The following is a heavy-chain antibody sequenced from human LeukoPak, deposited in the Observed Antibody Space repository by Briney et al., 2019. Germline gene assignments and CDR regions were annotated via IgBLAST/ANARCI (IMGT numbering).Heavy chain of an antibody. Sequence: GASVKVSCKASGYTFTSYGISWVRQAPGQGLEWMGWISAYNGNTNYAQKLQGRVTMTTDTSTSTAYMELRSLRSDDTAVYYCARDLNDYYDSSGYWPAGGWNWFDPWGQGTLVTVSS. V-gene: IGHV1-18*01. CDR3: ARDLNDYYDSSGYWPAGGWNWFDP. J-gene: IGHJ5*02. D-gene: IGHD3-22*01. CDR1: GYTFTSYG. CDR2: ISAYNGNT.